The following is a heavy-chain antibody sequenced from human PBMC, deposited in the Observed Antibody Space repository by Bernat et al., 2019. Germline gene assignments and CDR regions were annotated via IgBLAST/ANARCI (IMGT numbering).Heavy chain of an antibody. CDR3: ARPFGPPHSSGWYR. J-gene: IGHJ4*02. V-gene: IGHV4-39*01. Sequence: QVQLQQWGAGLLKPSETLSLTCTVSGGSISSSSYYWGWIRQPPGKGLEWIGSIYYSGSTYYNPSLKSRVTISVDTSKNQFSLKLSSVTAADTAVYYCARPFGPPHSSGWYRWGQGTLVTVSS. D-gene: IGHD6-19*01. CDR2: IYYSGST. CDR1: GGSISSSSYY.